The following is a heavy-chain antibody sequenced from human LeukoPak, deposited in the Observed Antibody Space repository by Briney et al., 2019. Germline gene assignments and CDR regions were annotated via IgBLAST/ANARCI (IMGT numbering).Heavy chain of an antibody. J-gene: IGHJ4*02. CDR3: AKAFGVVIFSADY. D-gene: IGHD3-3*01. CDR1: GFTFSSYG. CDR2: IRYDGSNK. V-gene: IGHV3-30*02. Sequence: GGSLSLSCAASGFTFSSYGMHWVRQAPGKGLEWVVFIRYDGSNKYYADSVKGRFTISRDNSKNTLYLQMNSLRAEDTAVYYCAKAFGVVIFSADYWGQGTLVTVSS.